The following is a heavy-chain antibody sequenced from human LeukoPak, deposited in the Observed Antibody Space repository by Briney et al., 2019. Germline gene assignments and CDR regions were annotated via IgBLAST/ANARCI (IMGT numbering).Heavy chain of an antibody. CDR1: GFTFSSYA. D-gene: IGHD6-6*01. J-gene: IGHJ4*02. Sequence: GGSLRLSCAASGFTFSSYAMSWVRQAPGKGLEWVSAISGSGGSTYYADSVKGRFTISRDNSKNTLYLQMNSLRAEDTAVYYCAKDREYSSSSPLFYFDYWGQGTLVTVSS. CDR3: AKDREYSSSSPLFYFDY. V-gene: IGHV3-23*01. CDR2: ISGSGGST.